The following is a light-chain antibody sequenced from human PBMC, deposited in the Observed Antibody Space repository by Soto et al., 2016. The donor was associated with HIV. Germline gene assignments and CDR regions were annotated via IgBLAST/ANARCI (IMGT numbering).Light chain of an antibody. J-gene: IGKJ4*01. CDR1: QGISNY. CDR3: QKYNGAPALT. CDR2: AAS. V-gene: IGKV1-27*01. Sequence: DIQMTQSPSFLSASIGDRVTITCRASQGISNYLAWYQQKAGKAPKLLIYAASTLQSGVSSRFSGSGSGTDFTLSITSLQPEDVATYYCQKYNGAPALTFGGGTEGRD.